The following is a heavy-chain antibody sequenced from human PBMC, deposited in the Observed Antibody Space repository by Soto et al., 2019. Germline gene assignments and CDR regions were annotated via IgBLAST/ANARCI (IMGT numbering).Heavy chain of an antibody. CDR2: IYPGDSDT. CDR1: GYSFTSYW. J-gene: IGHJ6*03. CDR3: ARSRDWNPGKYYYYYMDV. D-gene: IGHD1-1*01. Sequence: PGESLKISCKGSGYSFTSYWIGWVRQMPGKGLEWMGIIYPGDSDTRYSPSFQGQVTISADKSISTAYLQWSSLKASDTAMYYCARSRDWNPGKYYYYYMDVWGKGTTVTVSS. V-gene: IGHV5-51*01.